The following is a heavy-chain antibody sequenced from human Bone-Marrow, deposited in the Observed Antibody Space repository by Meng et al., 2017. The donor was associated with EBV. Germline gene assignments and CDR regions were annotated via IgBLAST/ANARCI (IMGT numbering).Heavy chain of an antibody. CDR2: IYYSGST. CDR1: VCSISSSGYY. J-gene: IGHJ4*02. CDR3: AREVYDSSGYYPLPFDY. V-gene: IGHV4-39*07. D-gene: IGHD3-22*01. Sequence: QLQLQESGPGLVKPSXTLSLTCTXSVCSISSSGYYWGWIRQPPGKGLEWIGSIYYSGSTYYNPSLKSRVTISVDTSKNQFSLKLSSVTAADTAVYYCAREVYDSSGYYPLPFDYWGQGTLVTV.